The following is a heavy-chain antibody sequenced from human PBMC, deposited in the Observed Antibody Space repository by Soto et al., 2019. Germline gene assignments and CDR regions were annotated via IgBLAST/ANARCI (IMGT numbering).Heavy chain of an antibody. Sequence: GGSLRLSCAASGFTFSSYAMSWVRQAPGKGLEWVSAISGSGGSTYYADTVKGRFTISRDNSKNTLYLQMNSLRAEVTAVYYCAKAHDYGVYFDYWGQGTLVTVSS. J-gene: IGHJ4*02. CDR1: GFTFSSYA. CDR2: ISGSGGST. D-gene: IGHD4-17*01. CDR3: AKAHDYGVYFDY. V-gene: IGHV3-23*01.